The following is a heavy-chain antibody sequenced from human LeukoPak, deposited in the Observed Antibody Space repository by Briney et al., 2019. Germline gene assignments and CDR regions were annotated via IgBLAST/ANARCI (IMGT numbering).Heavy chain of an antibody. Sequence: SETLSLTCTVSGYSISSGYYWGGIRQPPGEGLEWIGKNYHSGRTYYNPSHKSRVTISVDTSKNQFSLNLSSVTAADTAVYYCARDPDYYDSSGTNMDVWGKGTTVTVSS. J-gene: IGHJ6*04. CDR1: GYSISSGYY. CDR2: NYHSGRT. V-gene: IGHV4-38-2*02. CDR3: ARDPDYYDSSGTNMDV. D-gene: IGHD3-22*01.